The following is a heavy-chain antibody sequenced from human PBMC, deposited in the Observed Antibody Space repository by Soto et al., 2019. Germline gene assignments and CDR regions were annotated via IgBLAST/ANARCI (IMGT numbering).Heavy chain of an antibody. D-gene: IGHD4-17*01. J-gene: IGHJ4*02. CDR2: MYYSGYT. CDR3: ARGDYYGELDS. CDR1: GGSISSDY. Sequence: SETLSLTCTVSGGSISSDYWSWIRQPPGKGLEWIGYMYYSGYTNYNPSLKGRVTISVDTSKNQFSLKLSSVTAADTAVYYCARGDYYGELDSWGQGTLVTVS. V-gene: IGHV4-59*01.